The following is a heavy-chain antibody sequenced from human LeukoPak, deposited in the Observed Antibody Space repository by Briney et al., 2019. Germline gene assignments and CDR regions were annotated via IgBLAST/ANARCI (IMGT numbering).Heavy chain of an antibody. D-gene: IGHD1-26*01. CDR1: GGTFNYA. J-gene: IGHJ4*02. CDR2: ILPVLGTP. CDR3: ARGYSGNFFGFDL. Sequence: SVKVSCKPSGGTFNYAISWVRQAPGPGPEWMGGILPVLGTPHYAQKFQGRLTVTTDEVAATAYMELGSLRSEDTAVYYCARGYSGNFFGFDLWGQGTLVTVSS. V-gene: IGHV1-69*05.